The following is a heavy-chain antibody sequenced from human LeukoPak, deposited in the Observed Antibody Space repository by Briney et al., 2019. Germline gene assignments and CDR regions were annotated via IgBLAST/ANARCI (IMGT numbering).Heavy chain of an antibody. V-gene: IGHV1-69*13. CDR3: ARVVVGATAYYYYYMDV. CDR1: GGTFSSYA. CDR2: IIPIFGTA. Sequence: SVKVSCKASGGTFSSYAISWVRQAPGQGLEWMGGIIPIFGTANYAQKFQGRVTITADESTSTAYMELSSLRSEDTAVYYCARVVVGATAYYYYYMDVWGKGTTVTVSS. J-gene: IGHJ6*03. D-gene: IGHD1-26*01.